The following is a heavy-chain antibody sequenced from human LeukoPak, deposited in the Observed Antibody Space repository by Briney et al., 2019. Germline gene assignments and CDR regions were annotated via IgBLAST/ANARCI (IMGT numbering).Heavy chain of an antibody. CDR2: MNPNSGST. CDR3: ASGLYGYGHTFDY. Sequence: ASVKVSCKASGYTFTSYDINWVRQATGQGLEWMGWMNPNSGSTGYAQKFQGRVTMTRSTSISTAYMELSSHSSEDTAVYYCASGLYGYGHTFDYWGQGTLVTVSS. CDR1: GYTFTSYD. D-gene: IGHD5-12*01. V-gene: IGHV1-8*01. J-gene: IGHJ4*02.